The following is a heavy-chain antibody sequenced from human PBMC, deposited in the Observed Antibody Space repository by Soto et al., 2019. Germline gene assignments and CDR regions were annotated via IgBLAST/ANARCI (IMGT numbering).Heavy chain of an antibody. CDR3: ARAPRGNYGYPSYFDY. V-gene: IGHV4-59*01. CDR1: GGSMSSYY. CDR2: IYYSGST. Sequence: LXTLSLTFTVAGGSMSSYYWSWIRQPPVRGLEWIGYIYYSGSTNYNPSLKSRVTISVDTSKNQFSLKLSSVTAADTAVYYCARAPRGNYGYPSYFDYWGQGTLVTVSS. J-gene: IGHJ4*02. D-gene: IGHD3-10*01.